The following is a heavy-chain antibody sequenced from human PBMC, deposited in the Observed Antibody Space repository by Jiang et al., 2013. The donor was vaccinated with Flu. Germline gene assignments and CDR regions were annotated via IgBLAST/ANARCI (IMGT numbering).Heavy chain of an antibody. CDR2: ISSSSSYI. Sequence: SISSSSSYIYYADSVKGRFTISRDNAKNSLYLQMNSLRAEDTAVYYCAREEQWLVLGPLYYYYGMDVWGQGTTVTVSS. CDR3: AREEQWLVLGPLYYYYGMDV. J-gene: IGHJ6*02. D-gene: IGHD6-19*01. V-gene: IGHV3-21*01.